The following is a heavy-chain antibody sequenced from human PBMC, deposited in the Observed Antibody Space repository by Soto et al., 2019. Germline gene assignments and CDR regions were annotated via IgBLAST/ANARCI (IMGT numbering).Heavy chain of an antibody. CDR1: GYTFTSYV. J-gene: IGHJ4*02. CDR2: ISADNGNT. CDR3: VVAAQPYYFDS. V-gene: IGHV1-18*01. Sequence: QVQLVQSGAEVKNPGASVKVSCKASGYTFTSYVISWVRQAPGQGLEWMGGISADNGNTNYAQKLQGRVTMTTDTSTSTAYMELRSLRSDDTAVYYCVVAAQPYYFDSWGQGTLVTVSS. D-gene: IGHD2-15*01.